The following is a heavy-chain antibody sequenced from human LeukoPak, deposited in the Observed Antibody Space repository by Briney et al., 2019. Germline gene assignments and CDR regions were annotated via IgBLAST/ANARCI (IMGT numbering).Heavy chain of an antibody. CDR3: TKGSNTWPSLFDY. CDR1: GFNFEDYT. J-gene: IGHJ4*02. CDR2: INWDGGST. V-gene: IGHV3-43*01. Sequence: GGSLRLSCAASGFNFEDYTMHWVRQTPGKGLEWVSLINWDGGSTYYADSVKGRFVISRDNNKNSLYLQMTSLRTEDTALYYCTKGSNTWPSLFDYWGQGTLVTVSS. D-gene: IGHD2-2*02.